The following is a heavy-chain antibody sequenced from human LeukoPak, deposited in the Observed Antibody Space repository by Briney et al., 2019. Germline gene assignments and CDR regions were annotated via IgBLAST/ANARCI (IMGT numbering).Heavy chain of an antibody. V-gene: IGHV3-21*01. J-gene: IGHJ4*02. CDR2: ISSSSSYI. D-gene: IGHD3-22*01. CDR3: ARHYDSNSYGPGY. Sequence: GGSLRLSCAASGFTFSSYSLNWVRQVPGKGLEWVSSISSSSSYIYYADSVKGRFTTSRDNAKNSLYLQMNSLRAEDTAVYYCARHYDSNSYGPGYWGQGTLVTVSS. CDR1: GFTFSSYS.